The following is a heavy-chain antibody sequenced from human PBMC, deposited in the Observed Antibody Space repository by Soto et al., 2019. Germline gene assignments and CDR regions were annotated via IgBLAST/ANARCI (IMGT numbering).Heavy chain of an antibody. CDR3: ATHRSTWYFDY. D-gene: IGHD2-2*01. CDR1: GFTFSSCS. Sequence: GESLKISCAASGFTFSSCSMNWVRQAPGKGLEWVSSISSSSSSIYYADSVKGRFTISRDNAKNSLYLQMNSLRAEDSAVYYCATHRSTWYFDYWGQGTLVTVSS. J-gene: IGHJ4*02. V-gene: IGHV3-21*01. CDR2: ISSSSSSI.